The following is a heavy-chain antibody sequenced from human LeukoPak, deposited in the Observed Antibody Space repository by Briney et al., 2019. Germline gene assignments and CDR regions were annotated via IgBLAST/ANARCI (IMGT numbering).Heavy chain of an antibody. J-gene: IGHJ4*02. D-gene: IGHD6-19*01. CDR1: GFTFSRYT. CDR2: ISYDGSNK. V-gene: IGHV3-30*18. Sequence: PGGSLRLSCAASGFTFSRYTMAWVRQAPGKGLEWVAVISYDGSNKYYADSVKGRFTISRDNSKNTLYLQMNSLRAEDTAVYYCAKDASSGWLIDYWGQGTLVTVSS. CDR3: AKDASSGWLIDY.